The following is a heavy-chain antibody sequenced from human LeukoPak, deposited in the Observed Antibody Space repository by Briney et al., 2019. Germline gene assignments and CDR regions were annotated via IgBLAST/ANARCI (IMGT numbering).Heavy chain of an antibody. CDR2: IYHSGST. CDR1: GYSISSGYY. Sequence: SETLSLTCTVSGYSISSGYYWGWIRQPPGKGLEWIGSIYHSGSTYYNPSPKSRVTISVDTSKNQFSLKLSSVTAADTAVYYCARGRLVRRYDFWSGYPNWFDPWGQGTLVTVSS. D-gene: IGHD3-3*01. J-gene: IGHJ5*02. V-gene: IGHV4-38-2*02. CDR3: ARGRLVRRYDFWSGYPNWFDP.